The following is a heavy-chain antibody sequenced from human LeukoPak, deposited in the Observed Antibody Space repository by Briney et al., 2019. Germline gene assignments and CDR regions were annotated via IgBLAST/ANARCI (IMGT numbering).Heavy chain of an antibody. CDR2: ISYDGSNK. CDR1: GFTFSSYA. D-gene: IGHD3-10*01. CDR3: ARDVGGVINSLDY. V-gene: IGHV3-30*04. J-gene: IGHJ4*02. Sequence: TGGSLRLSCAASGFTFSSYAMHWVRQAPGKGLEWVAVISYDGSNKYYADSVKGRFTISRDNSKNTLYLQVNSLRAEDTAVYYCARDVGGVINSLDYWGQGTLVTVSS.